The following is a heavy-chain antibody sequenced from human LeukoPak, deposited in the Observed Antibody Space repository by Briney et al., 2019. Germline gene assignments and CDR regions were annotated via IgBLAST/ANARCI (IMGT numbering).Heavy chain of an antibody. J-gene: IGHJ4*02. D-gene: IGHD3-10*01. CDR1: GFTFSNYN. Sequence: GGSLRLSCAASGFTFSNYNINWVRQAPGKGLEWVSYISSSSSTIYYADSVKGRFTVSRDNAKNSLYLQMNSLRAEDTAVYYCARDNSGLWFGEYTSGGFFDYWGQGTLVTVSS. CDR3: ARDNSGLWFGEYTSGGFFDY. V-gene: IGHV3-48*04. CDR2: ISSSSSTI.